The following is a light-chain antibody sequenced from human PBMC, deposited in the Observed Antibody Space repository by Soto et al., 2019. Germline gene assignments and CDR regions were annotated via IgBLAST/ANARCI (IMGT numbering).Light chain of an antibody. CDR1: QSISSW. J-gene: IGKJ1*01. CDR2: DAS. V-gene: IGKV1-5*01. CDR3: QQYNRYSWT. Sequence: DIQMTLSPSTLSASVGNRVTITCXASQSISSWLAWYQQKPGKAPKVLIYDASSLESGVPSRFSGSGAGTEFTLTISSLQPDDFATYYCQQYNRYSWTFGQGTKVDIK.